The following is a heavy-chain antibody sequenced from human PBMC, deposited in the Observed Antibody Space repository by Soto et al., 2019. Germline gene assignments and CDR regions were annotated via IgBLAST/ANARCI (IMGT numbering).Heavy chain of an antibody. D-gene: IGHD3-22*01. V-gene: IGHV3-53*02. CDR2: IYSGGST. CDR3: ARGLNVYDHSGYYYY. CDR1: GCTFSSNY. J-gene: IGHJ4*02. Sequence: EVQLVETGGGLIQPGGSLRLSCAASGCTFSSNYMSWVRQAPGKGLEGVSIIYSGGSTHYAPSVKGRFTRSSDNSKNTLYLQINSLSAEDKAVSYCARGLNVYDHSGYYYYWGQGTLVTVSP.